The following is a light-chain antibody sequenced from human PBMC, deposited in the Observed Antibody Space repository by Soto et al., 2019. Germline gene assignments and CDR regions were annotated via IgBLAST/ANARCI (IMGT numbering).Light chain of an antibody. CDR3: AAWDASLSGYV. V-gene: IGLV1-44*01. J-gene: IGLJ1*01. Sequence: QSALTQPPSASGTPGQRVTISCSGSSSNIGGNAVNWYQQLPGTTPKLLIYSNNQRPSGVPDRFSGSKSGTSASLAISGLQSEDEADSYCAAWDASLSGYVFGTGTKVTVL. CDR1: SSNIGGNA. CDR2: SNN.